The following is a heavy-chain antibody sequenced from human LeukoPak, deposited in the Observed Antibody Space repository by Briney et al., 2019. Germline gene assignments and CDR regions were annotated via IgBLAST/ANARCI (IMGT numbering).Heavy chain of an antibody. J-gene: IGHJ4*02. V-gene: IGHV3-21*01. Sequence: PGGSLRLSCAAPGFTLSSYSMNRVRPAPGKGLGWVSSISSSSSYIYYADSVKGRFTISRDNAKNSLYLQMNSLRAEDTAVYYCAREAAYYDSSGYYVYWGQGTLVTVSS. D-gene: IGHD3-22*01. CDR3: AREAAYYDSSGYYVY. CDR1: GFTLSSYS. CDR2: ISSSSSYI.